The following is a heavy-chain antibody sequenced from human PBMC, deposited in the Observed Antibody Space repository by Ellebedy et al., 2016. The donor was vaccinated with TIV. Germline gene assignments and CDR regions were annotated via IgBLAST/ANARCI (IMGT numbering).Heavy chain of an antibody. D-gene: IGHD3-3*01. J-gene: IGHJ4*02. V-gene: IGHV3-23*01. CDR3: ASDSYFDY. CDR2: ISGSGGST. Sequence: ETLSLTXTVSGGSISSYYWSWIRQPPGKGLEWVSAISGSGGSTYYADSVKGRFTISRDNSKNTLYLQMNSLRAEDTAVYYCASDSYFDYWGQGTLVTVSS. CDR1: GGSISSYY.